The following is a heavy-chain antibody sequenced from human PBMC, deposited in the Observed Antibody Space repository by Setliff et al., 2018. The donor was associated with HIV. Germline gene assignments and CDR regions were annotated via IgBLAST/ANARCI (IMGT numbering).Heavy chain of an antibody. CDR1: GYTFTSYA. D-gene: IGHD6-13*01. Sequence: ASVKVSCKASGYTFTSYAMHWVRQAPGQRLEWMGWINAGNGNTKYSQKFQGRVTFTADESTSTAYMELSSLSSEDTAVYYCARDQTGVAAAAFGGGSAWSDEGFDIWGQGTMVTV. V-gene: IGHV1-3*01. CDR3: ARDQTGVAAAAFGGGSAWSDEGFDI. J-gene: IGHJ3*02. CDR2: INAGNGNT.